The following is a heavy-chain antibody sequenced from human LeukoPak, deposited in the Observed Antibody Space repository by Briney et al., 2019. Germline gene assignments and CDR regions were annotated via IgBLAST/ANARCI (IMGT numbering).Heavy chain of an antibody. CDR1: GFTFRSYA. V-gene: IGHV3-23*01. J-gene: IGHJ5*02. CDR2: ISGSGGST. D-gene: IGHD3-3*01. CDR3: AKLSRRITIFGVASPLEP. Sequence: PGGSLRLSCASSGFTFRSYAMSWVRQAPGKGLEWVSAISGSGGSTYYADSVKGRFTISRDNSKNTLYLQMNSLRAEDTAVYYCAKLSRRITIFGVASPLEPWGQGTLVTVSS.